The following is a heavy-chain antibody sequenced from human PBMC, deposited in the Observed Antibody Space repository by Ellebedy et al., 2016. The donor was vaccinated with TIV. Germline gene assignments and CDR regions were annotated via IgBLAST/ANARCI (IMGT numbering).Heavy chain of an antibody. D-gene: IGHD6-19*01. CDR3: ARRYATGWFLFDY. CDR2: ISTSGSTI. Sequence: PGGSLRLSCAASGFTFSSYEMNWVRQAPGKGMEWVSYISTSGSTIYYVDSVKGRFTISRDNAKKSLYLQMNSLRADDTAVYYCARRYATGWFLFDYWGQGTLVTVSS. J-gene: IGHJ4*02. V-gene: IGHV3-48*03. CDR1: GFTFSSYE.